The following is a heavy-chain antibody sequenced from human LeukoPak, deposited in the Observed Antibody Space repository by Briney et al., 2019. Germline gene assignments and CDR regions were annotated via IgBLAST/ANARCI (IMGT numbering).Heavy chain of an antibody. D-gene: IGHD3-16*01. CDR3: ARGPRRTLRRHFDY. J-gene: IGHJ4*02. CDR1: GGSFSGYY. CDR2: INHSGST. Sequence: SETLSLTCAVYGGSFSGYYWSWIRQPPGKGLEWIGEINHSGSTNYNPSLKSRVTISVDTSKNQFSLKLSSVTAADTAVYYCARGPRRTLRRHFDYWGQGTLVTVSS. V-gene: IGHV4-34*01.